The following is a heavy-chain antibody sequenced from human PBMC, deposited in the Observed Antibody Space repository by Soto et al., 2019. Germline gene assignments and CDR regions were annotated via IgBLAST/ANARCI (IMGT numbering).Heavy chain of an antibody. CDR1: GGSISSGDYY. CDR3: ARSDGRY. J-gene: IGHJ4*02. Sequence: SETLSLTCTVSGGSISSGDYYWSWTRQPPGKGLEWIGYIYYSGSTNYNPSLKSRVTISVDTSKNQFSPKLSSVTAADTAVYYCARSDGRYWGQGTLVTVSS. V-gene: IGHV4-61*08. CDR2: IYYSGST.